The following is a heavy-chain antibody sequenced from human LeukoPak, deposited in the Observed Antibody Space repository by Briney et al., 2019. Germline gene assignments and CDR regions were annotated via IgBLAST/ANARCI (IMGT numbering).Heavy chain of an antibody. CDR1: GFTFSSYS. CDR2: ISSSSSYI. V-gene: IGHV3-21*01. D-gene: IGHD3-10*01. CDR3: ARDLELWFGEFSYYFDY. Sequence: GGSLRLSCAASGFTFSSYSMSWVRQAPGKGLEWVSSISSSSSYIYYADSVKGRFTISRDNAKNSLYLQMNSLRAEDTAVYYCARDLELWFGEFSYYFDYWGQGTLVTVSS. J-gene: IGHJ4*02.